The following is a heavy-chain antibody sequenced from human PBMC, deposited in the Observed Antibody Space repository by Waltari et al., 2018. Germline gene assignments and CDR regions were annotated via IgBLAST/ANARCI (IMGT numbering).Heavy chain of an antibody. CDR1: GFTFGDYA. J-gene: IGHJ4*02. CDR2: IRSNLHGGTK. CDR3: ARPSNSAAAVYDY. Sequence: EVQLVESGGDLVQPGRSLRLSCSVSGFTFGDYAMSWFRQAPGKGLELVSFIRSNLHGGTKAYAASVKGRFTISKDDSKSIAYLQMNILKIEDTAVYFCARPSNSAAAVYDYWGQGTLVTVSS. D-gene: IGHD6-13*01. V-gene: IGHV3-49*03.